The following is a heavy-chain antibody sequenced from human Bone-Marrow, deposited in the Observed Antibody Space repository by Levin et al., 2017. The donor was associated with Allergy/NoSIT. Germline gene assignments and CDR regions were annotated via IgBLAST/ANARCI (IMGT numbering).Heavy chain of an antibody. J-gene: IGHJ4*02. CDR1: GYKFNDCY. V-gene: IGHV1-2*02. Sequence: ASVKVSCKASGYKFNDCYIYWVRQAPGQGLEWMGWIDPNSGDTKYAQRFQGRVSMTRDPSISTAYMEVRSLRSDDTAVYYCARARTEGDDEMDYWGQGTLVTVSS. CDR3: ARARTEGDDEMDY. CDR2: IDPNSGDT. D-gene: IGHD3-16*01.